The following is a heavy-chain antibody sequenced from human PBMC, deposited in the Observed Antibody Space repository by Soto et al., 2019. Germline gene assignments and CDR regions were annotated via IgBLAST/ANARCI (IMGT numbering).Heavy chain of an antibody. V-gene: IGHV1-2*02. Sequence: ASVKVSCKASGYTFTDYYIHWVRQAPGQGLEWMGWINPNSGVTDYAQNFQGRVTMTRDTSISTTYMELTRLTSDDSAVYYCTRVKGQLYDFWSGPYGMDVWGQGTTVTVSS. CDR2: INPNSGVT. CDR3: TRVKGQLYDFWSGPYGMDV. CDR1: GYTFTDYY. J-gene: IGHJ6*02. D-gene: IGHD3-3*01.